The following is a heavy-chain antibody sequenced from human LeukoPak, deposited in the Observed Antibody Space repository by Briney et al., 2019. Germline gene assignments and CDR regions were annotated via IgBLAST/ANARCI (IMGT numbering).Heavy chain of an antibody. CDR2: IYYSGST. CDR1: GGSISSYY. J-gene: IGHJ4*02. Sequence: PSETLSLTCTVSGGSISSYYWNWIRQPPGKGLEWIGHIYYSGSTNYNPSLKSRVTISVDTSKNQFSLKLTSVTAADTAVYYCARVSGSYWYWGQGTLVTVSS. V-gene: IGHV4-59*01. D-gene: IGHD1-26*01. CDR3: ARVSGSYWY.